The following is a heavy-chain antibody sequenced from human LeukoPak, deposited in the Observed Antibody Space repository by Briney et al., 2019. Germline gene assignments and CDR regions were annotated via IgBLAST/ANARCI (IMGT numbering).Heavy chain of an antibody. J-gene: IGHJ4*02. V-gene: IGHV3-43*02. CDR2: ISGDGGST. D-gene: IGHD3-22*01. CDR3: AKDFDDSSGYLDY. CDR1: GFTFDDYA. Sequence: PGGSLRLSCAASGFTFDDYAMHWVRQAPAKGLEWVSLISGDGGSTYYAASVKGRFTISRDNSKNSLYLQMNSLRTEDTALYYCAKDFDDSSGYLDYWGQGTLVTVSS.